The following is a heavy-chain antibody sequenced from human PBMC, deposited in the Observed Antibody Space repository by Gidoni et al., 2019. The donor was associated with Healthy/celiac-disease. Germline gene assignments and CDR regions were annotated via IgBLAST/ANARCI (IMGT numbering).Heavy chain of an antibody. CDR1: GHSVHNNSAA. CDR3: ARTAVRLAVAVFFDY. D-gene: IGHD6-19*01. CDR2: TYYRSNLYN. J-gene: IGHJ4*02. Sequence: QVKLQQSGPGLVKPSTTLSLTCALSGHSVHNNSAAWNWIRPSPSRGLEWLGRTYYRSNLYNDYAVSVKSRITINPDTSKNQFSLQLNSVTPEDTAVYYCARTAVRLAVAVFFDYWGQGTLVTVSS. V-gene: IGHV6-1*01.